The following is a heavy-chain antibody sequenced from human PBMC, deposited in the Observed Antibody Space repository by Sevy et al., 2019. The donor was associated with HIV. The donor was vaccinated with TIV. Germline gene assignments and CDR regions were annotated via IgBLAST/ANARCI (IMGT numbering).Heavy chain of an antibody. J-gene: IGHJ1*01. D-gene: IGHD1-26*01. CDR1: GFTFSSYS. CDR3: ARDPEGSGYFQH. CDR2: ISSSSSYI. Sequence: GGSLRLSCAASGFTFSSYSMNWVRQAPGKGLEWVSSISSSSSYIYYAHSVKGRFTISRDNAKNSLYLQMNSLRAEDTAVYYCARDPEGSGYFQHWGQGTLVTVSS. V-gene: IGHV3-21*01.